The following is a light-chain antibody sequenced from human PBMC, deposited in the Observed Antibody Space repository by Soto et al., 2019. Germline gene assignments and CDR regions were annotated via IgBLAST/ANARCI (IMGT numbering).Light chain of an antibody. Sequence: EIVMTQSPATLSVSPGERATLSCRASQSVSSNLAWYQQKPGQAPRLLIYSTSTRATGIPARFSGSRSGAEFTLTISSLQSEDFVVYYCQQYNDWPRTFGQGTRLEIK. CDR1: QSVSSN. CDR3: QQYNDWPRT. J-gene: IGKJ5*01. CDR2: STS. V-gene: IGKV3-15*01.